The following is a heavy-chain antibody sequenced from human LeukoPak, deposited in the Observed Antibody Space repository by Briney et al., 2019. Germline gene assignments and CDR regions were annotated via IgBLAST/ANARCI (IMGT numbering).Heavy chain of an antibody. Sequence: SETLSLTCAVYGGSFSGYYWSWIRQPPGKGLKWIGESNHSGSTNYNPSLKSRVTISVDTSKNQFSLKLSSVTAADTAVYYCARAMPDCSSTSCYLVWGQGTLVTVST. V-gene: IGHV4-34*01. J-gene: IGHJ4*02. CDR2: SNHSGST. D-gene: IGHD2-2*01. CDR1: GGSFSGYY. CDR3: ARAMPDCSSTSCYLV.